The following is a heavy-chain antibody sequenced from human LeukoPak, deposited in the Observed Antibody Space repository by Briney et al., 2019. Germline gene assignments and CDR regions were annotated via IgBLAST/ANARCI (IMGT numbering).Heavy chain of an antibody. CDR1: GYTFSDYY. D-gene: IGHD6-19*01. J-gene: IGHJ4*02. V-gene: IGHV1-2*02. CDR2: INPNSGGT. Sequence: PLASVKVSCKTSGYTFSDYYIHWIRQAPGQGLEWMGWINPNSGGTNYAQKFQGRVTMTRDTSISTAYMELSRLRSDDTAVYYCARGSEWLVPFDYWGQGTLVTVSS. CDR3: ARGSEWLVPFDY.